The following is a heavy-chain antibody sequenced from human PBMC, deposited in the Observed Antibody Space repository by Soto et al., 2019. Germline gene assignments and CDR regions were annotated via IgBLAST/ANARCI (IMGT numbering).Heavy chain of an antibody. CDR3: ARDFPQGIDYGMDV. Sequence: AGGSLRLSCAASGFTFSDYYMSWIRQAPGKGLEWVSYISSSSSYTNYADSVKGRFTISRDNAKNSLYLQMNSLRAEDTAVYYCARDFPQGIDYGMDVWGQGTTVTVSS. CDR2: ISSSSSYT. V-gene: IGHV3-11*06. CDR1: GFTFSDYY. J-gene: IGHJ6*02.